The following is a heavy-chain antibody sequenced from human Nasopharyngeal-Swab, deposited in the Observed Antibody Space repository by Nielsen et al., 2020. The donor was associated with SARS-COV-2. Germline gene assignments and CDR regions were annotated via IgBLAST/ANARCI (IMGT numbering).Heavy chain of an antibody. CDR1: GFTFSSYW. V-gene: IGHV3-74*01. J-gene: IGHJ6*03. CDR2: INSDGSST. Sequence: GGSLRLSCAASGFTFSSYWMHWVRQAPGKGLVWVSRINSDGSSTSYADSVKGRFTISRDNAKNTLYLQMTSLRAEDTAVCYCARGDYSNYVDYYYYYYMDVWGKGTTVTVSS. D-gene: IGHD4-11*01. CDR3: ARGDYSNYVDYYYYYYMDV.